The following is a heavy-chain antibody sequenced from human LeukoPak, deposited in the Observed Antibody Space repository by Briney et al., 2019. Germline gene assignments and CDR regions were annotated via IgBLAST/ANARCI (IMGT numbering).Heavy chain of an antibody. CDR3: ARVSSAWPPRYFDY. V-gene: IGHV3-74*01. CDR2: INSDDSII. D-gene: IGHD6-19*01. CDR1: GFTFSTYW. Sequence: GGSLRLSCAASGFTFSTYWMHWVRQAPGEGLVWVSRINSDDSIINYADSVKGRFTISRDNAKNTLYLQMNSLRAEDTAVYYCARVSSAWPPRYFDYWGRGTLVIVSS. J-gene: IGHJ4*02.